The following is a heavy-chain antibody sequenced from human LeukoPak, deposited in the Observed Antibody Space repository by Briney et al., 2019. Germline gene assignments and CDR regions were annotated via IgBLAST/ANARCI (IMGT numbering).Heavy chain of an antibody. V-gene: IGHV3-66*01. Sequence: GGSLRLSCAASGFTVSSNYMSWVRQAPGKGLEWVSVIYGGSSTYNADSVKGRFTISRDNSKNTLFLQMNSLRAEDTAVYYCARASKVEAFDVWGQGTMVTVSS. CDR1: GFTVSSNY. D-gene: IGHD2-15*01. J-gene: IGHJ3*01. CDR2: IYGGSST. CDR3: ARASKVEAFDV.